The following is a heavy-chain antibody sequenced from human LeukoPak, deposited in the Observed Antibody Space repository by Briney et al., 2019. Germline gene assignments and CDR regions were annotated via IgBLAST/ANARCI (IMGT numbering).Heavy chain of an antibody. Sequence: PGGSLRLSCAASGFTFSNYWIHWVRQAPGKGLVWVSRIDNAGSITTYADSVKGRFTISRDNAKNSLYLQMNSLRAEDTAVYYCARVGLNARFRDSSGFDYWGQGTLVTVSS. D-gene: IGHD3-22*01. J-gene: IGHJ4*02. CDR2: IDNAGSIT. CDR1: GFTFSNYW. CDR3: ARVGLNARFRDSSGFDY. V-gene: IGHV3-74*03.